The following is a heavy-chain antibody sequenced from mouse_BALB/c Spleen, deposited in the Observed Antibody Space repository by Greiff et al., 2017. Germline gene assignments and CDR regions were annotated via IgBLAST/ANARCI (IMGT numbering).Heavy chain of an antibody. CDR3: VKGGWLMFAY. Sequence: QVQLQQSGAELMKPGASVKISCKATGYTFSSYWIEWVKQRPGHGLEWIGEILPGSGSTNYNEKFKGKATFTADTSSNTAYMQLSSLTSEDSAVYYCVKGGWLMFAYWGQGTLVTVSA. J-gene: IGHJ3*01. V-gene: IGHV1-9*01. D-gene: IGHD2-3*01. CDR2: ILPGSGST. CDR1: GYTFSSYW.